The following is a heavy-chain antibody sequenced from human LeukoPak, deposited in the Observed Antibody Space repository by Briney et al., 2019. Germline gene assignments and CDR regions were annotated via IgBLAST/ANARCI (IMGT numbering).Heavy chain of an antibody. J-gene: IGHJ3*02. V-gene: IGHV4-39*01. CDR1: SGSISSTSYY. CDR3: ARGHYDFWSGYYDYDAFDI. CDR2: IYYSGST. D-gene: IGHD3-3*01. Sequence: PSETLSLTCTVSSGSISSTSYYWGWIRQPPGKGLEWIGGIYYSGSTYYNPSLKSRVTISVDTSKNQFSLKLSSVTAADTAVYYCARGHYDFWSGYYDYDAFDIWGQGTMVTVSS.